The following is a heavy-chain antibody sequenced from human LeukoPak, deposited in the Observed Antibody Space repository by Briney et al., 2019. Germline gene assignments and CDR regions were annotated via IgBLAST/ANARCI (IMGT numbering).Heavy chain of an antibody. CDR1: GGSITSYY. CDR2: IHYSGST. CDR3: ARVHPDGYSAY. V-gene: IGHV4-59*01. Sequence: SETLSLTCTVSGGSITSYYWHWIRQPPGKGLEWIGYIHYSGSTKYNPSLKSRVTISVDTSNNHFSLKLSSVTAADTAVYFCARVHPDGYSAYWGQGILVTVSS. D-gene: IGHD5-24*01. J-gene: IGHJ4*02.